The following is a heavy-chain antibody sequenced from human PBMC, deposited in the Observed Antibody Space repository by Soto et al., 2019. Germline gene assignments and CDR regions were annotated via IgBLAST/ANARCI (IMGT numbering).Heavy chain of an antibody. CDR2: INAGNGNT. J-gene: IGHJ3*02. CDR3: ASTVAANSAFDI. V-gene: IGHV1-3*01. CDR1: GYTFTSYA. Sequence: QVQLVQSGAEVKKPGASVKVSCKASGYTFTSYAMHWVRQAPGQSLEWMGWINAGNGNTKYSQKFQGRVTITRDTAASRAYMEPSSRRSEDTAVDDCASTVAANSAFDIWGQGTMVTVSS. D-gene: IGHD6-25*01.